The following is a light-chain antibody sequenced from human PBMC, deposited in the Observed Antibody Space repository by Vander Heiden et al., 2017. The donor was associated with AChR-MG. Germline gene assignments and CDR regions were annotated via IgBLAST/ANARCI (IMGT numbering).Light chain of an antibody. CDR3: SAWDDSLSGPLV. J-gene: IGLJ3*02. CDR2: SNN. V-gene: IGLV1-47*02. Sequence: QSVLTHPPSTSGTPGQRVTISCSGSSSNIVSNYVYWYQQHPGTAPNLLIFSNNQRTSGVPDRFSCSKSGTSASPAISGLRSEDEADYYCSAWDDSLSGPLVFGGGTKLTVL. CDR1: SSNIVSNY.